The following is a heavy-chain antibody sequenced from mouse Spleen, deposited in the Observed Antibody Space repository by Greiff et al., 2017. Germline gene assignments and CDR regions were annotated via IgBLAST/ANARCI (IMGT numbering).Heavy chain of an antibody. CDR3: ARHSMITEGYAMDY. CDR2: ISSGGSYT. D-gene: IGHD2-4*01. CDR1: GFTFSSYA. J-gene: IGHJ4*01. V-gene: IGHV5-9-3*01. Sequence: EVQLVESGGGLVKPGGSLKLSCAASGFTFSSYAMSWVRQTPEKRLEWVATISSGGSYTYYPDSVKGRFTISRDNAKNTLYLQMSSLRSEDTAMYYCARHSMITEGYAMDYWGQGTSVTVSS.